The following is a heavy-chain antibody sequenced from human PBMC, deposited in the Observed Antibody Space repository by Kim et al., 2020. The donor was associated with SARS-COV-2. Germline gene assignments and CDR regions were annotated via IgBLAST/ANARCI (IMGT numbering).Heavy chain of an antibody. J-gene: IGHJ6*02. V-gene: IGHV5-10-1*01. D-gene: IGHD6-19*01. CDR1: GYSFTSYW. Sequence: GESLKISCKGSGYSFTSYWISWVRQMPGKGLEWMGRIDPSDSYTNYSPSFQGHVTISADKSISTAYLQWSSLKASDTAMYYCATTGAGYSSGWYRDDSYYGMDVWGQGTTVTVSS. CDR3: ATTGAGYSSGWYRDDSYYGMDV. CDR2: IDPSDSYT.